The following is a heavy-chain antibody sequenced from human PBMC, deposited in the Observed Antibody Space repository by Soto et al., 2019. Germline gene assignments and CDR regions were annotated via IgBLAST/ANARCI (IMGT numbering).Heavy chain of an antibody. CDR1: GFTFSSTA. V-gene: IGHV3-30*18. J-gene: IGHJ4*02. CDR3: AKDYSSGWYDYCDF. Sequence: QSXGSLRLSCTTSGFTFSSTAMHWFRQAPGKGLEWVALISHDGPKKYSADSVKGRFTISRDDSKSTLYLQMNNLRAEGTAVYCCAKDYSSGWYDYCDFWGQGTLVTGSS. CDR2: ISHDGPKK. D-gene: IGHD6-19*01.